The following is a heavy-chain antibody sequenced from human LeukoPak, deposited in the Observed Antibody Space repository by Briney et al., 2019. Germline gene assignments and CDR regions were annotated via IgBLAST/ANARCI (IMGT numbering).Heavy chain of an antibody. Sequence: PGGSLRLSCAASGFTFSSYEMNWVRQAPGKGLEWVSYISSSGSTIYYADSVKGRFTISRDNAKNSLYLQMNSLRAEDTAVYYCAPAGYSYGFFLLDYWGQGTLVTVSS. CDR2: ISSSGSTI. D-gene: IGHD5-18*01. V-gene: IGHV3-48*03. CDR1: GFTFSSYE. J-gene: IGHJ4*02. CDR3: APAGYSYGFFLLDY.